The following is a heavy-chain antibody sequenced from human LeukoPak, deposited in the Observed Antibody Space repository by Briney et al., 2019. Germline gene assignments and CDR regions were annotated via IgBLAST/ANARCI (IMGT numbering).Heavy chain of an antibody. V-gene: IGHV4-39*02. CDR1: GGSISSSDYY. Sequence: SETLSLTCTVSGGSISSSDYYWVWIRQPPGKGLQWIGSIYYIGTTFYNPSLRSRVTISVDTSKNQFSLKLSSVTAADTALYYCARDVAGAAVADDFDCWGQGTLVTVSS. D-gene: IGHD6-19*01. J-gene: IGHJ4*02. CDR2: IYYIGTT. CDR3: ARDVAGAAVADDFDC.